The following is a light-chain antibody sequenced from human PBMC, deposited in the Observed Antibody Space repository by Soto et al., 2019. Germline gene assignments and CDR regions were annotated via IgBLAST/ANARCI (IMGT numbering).Light chain of an antibody. CDR3: QQYNNWPET. V-gene: IGKV3-15*01. Sequence: EIVMTQSPATLTVSPGERATLSCRASQSVSINLAWYQQKPGQAPRPLIYGASTRATGIPARFSGSGSGTEFTLTIRSLQSEDFAVYYCQQYNNWPETFGQGTKVEIK. CDR2: GAS. CDR1: QSVSIN. J-gene: IGKJ1*01.